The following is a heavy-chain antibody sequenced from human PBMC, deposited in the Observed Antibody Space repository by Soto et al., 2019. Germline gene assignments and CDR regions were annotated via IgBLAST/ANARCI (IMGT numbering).Heavy chain of an antibody. CDR3: ARYTNFSPYYHGVDV. CDR1: GVSISSGDYY. V-gene: IGHV4-30-4*01. J-gene: IGHJ6*02. D-gene: IGHD2-8*01. CDR2: IYYSGNT. Sequence: QVQLQESGPGLVKPSQSVSLTCTVSGVSISSGDYYWSWIRQPPGKGLEWIGYIYYSGNTNYAPSLGSRVTISIDTSRNQLSLQLMSVTAADTAIYYCARYTNFSPYYHGVDVWGQGTTVTVSS.